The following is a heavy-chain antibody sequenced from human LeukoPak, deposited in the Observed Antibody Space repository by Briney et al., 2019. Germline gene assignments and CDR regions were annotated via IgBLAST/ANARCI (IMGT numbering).Heavy chain of an antibody. Sequence: GGSLRLSCAASGFTFSSYWMHWVRQAPGKGLVWVSRININGSSTGYADSVKGRFTISRDNAKNTLYLQMNSLRAEDTAVYYCARDSGSGDYWGQGTLVTVSS. CDR3: ARDSGSGDY. CDR2: ININGSST. V-gene: IGHV3-74*01. CDR1: GFTFSSYW. D-gene: IGHD3-10*01. J-gene: IGHJ4*02.